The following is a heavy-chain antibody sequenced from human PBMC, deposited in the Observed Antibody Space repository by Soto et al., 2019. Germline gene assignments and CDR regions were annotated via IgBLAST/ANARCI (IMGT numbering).Heavy chain of an antibody. Sequence: GESLKISCAASGFTFSSYWMSWVRQAPGKGLEWVANIKQDGSEKYYVDSVKGRFTISRDNAKNSLYLQMNSLRAEDTAVYYCARIIITMVRGVIHLYYFDYWGQGTLVTVSS. V-gene: IGHV3-7*05. J-gene: IGHJ4*02. CDR2: IKQDGSEK. D-gene: IGHD3-10*01. CDR3: ARIIITMVRGVIHLYYFDY. CDR1: GFTFSSYW.